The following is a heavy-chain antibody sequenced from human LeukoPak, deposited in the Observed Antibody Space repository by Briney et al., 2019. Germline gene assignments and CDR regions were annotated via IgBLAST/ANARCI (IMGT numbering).Heavy chain of an antibody. V-gene: IGHV3-21*01. Sequence: GGSLRLSCAASGFTFSSYSMNWVRQAPGKGLEWVSSISSGSSYIYYADSVEGRFTISRDNAKNSLYLQMSSLRAEDTAVYYCATAPPTYTTSSPPWFDPWGQGTLVTVSS. J-gene: IGHJ5*02. CDR2: ISSGSSYI. D-gene: IGHD6-6*01. CDR3: ATAPPTYTTSSPPWFDP. CDR1: GFTFSSYS.